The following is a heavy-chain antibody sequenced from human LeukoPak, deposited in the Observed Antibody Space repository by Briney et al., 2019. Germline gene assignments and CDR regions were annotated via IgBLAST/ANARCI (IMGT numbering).Heavy chain of an antibody. J-gene: IGHJ4*02. CDR1: GGSISSYY. V-gene: IGHV4-59*01. Sequence: SETLSLTCTVSGGSISSYYWSWIRQPPGKGLEWIGYIYYSGSTNYNPSFKSRVTISVDTSKNQFSLKLSSVTAADTAVYYCARAASGRRDGPEDLDYWGQGTLVTVSS. D-gene: IGHD5-24*01. CDR3: ARAASGRRDGPEDLDY. CDR2: IYYSGST.